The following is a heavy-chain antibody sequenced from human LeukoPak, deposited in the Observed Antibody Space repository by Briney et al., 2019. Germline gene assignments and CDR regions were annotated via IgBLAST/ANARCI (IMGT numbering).Heavy chain of an antibody. Sequence: ASVKVSCKAFEYTFTSYTMHWVRQAPGQRLEWMGWINAGNGNTKYSEKFQGRVIITRDTSASTAYMELSSLRSDDTAVYYCARDRQLTSTHFDYWGQGTLVTVSS. D-gene: IGHD6-13*01. CDR3: ARDRQLTSTHFDY. CDR1: EYTFTSYT. J-gene: IGHJ4*02. CDR2: INAGNGNT. V-gene: IGHV1-3*01.